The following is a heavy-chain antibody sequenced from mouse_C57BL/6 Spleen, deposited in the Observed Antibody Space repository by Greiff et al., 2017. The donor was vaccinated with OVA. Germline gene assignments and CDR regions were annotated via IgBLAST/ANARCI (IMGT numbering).Heavy chain of an antibody. CDR3: ARRSYSSYYFDY. CDR1: GFTFSSYT. Sequence: EVKVVESGGGLVKPGGSLKLSCAASGFTFSSYTMSWVRQTPEKRLEWVATISGGGGNTYYPDSVKGRFTISRDNAKNTLYLQMSSLRSEDTALYYCARRSYSSYYFDYWGQGTTLTVSS. D-gene: IGHD1-1*01. V-gene: IGHV5-9*01. J-gene: IGHJ2*01. CDR2: ISGGGGNT.